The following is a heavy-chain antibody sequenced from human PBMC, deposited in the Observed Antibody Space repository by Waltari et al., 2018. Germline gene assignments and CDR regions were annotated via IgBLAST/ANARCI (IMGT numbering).Heavy chain of an antibody. V-gene: IGHV4-34*01. CDR1: GGSFSGYY. D-gene: IGHD3-22*01. CDR2: INHSGST. CDR3: AGERYYYDSSGFGY. J-gene: IGHJ4*02. Sequence: QVQLQQWGAGLLKPSETLSLTCAAYGGSFSGYYWSWIRQPPGKGLEWIGEINHSGSTNYNPSLRRRVTISVDTSKNQFSLKRSSVTAADTAVYYCAGERYYYDSSGFGYWGQGTLVTVSS.